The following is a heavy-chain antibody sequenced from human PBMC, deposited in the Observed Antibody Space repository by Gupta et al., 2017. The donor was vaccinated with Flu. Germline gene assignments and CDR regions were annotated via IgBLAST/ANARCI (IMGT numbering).Heavy chain of an antibody. V-gene: IGHV3-23*01. D-gene: IGHD3-22*01. J-gene: IGHJ4*02. CDR3: AKVVYYDSSGYYFPFDY. Sequence: GKGLEWVSAISGSGGSTYYADSVKGRFTISRDNSKNTLYLQMNSLRAEDTAVYYCAKVVYYDSSGYYFPFDYWGQGTLVTVSS. CDR2: ISGSGGST.